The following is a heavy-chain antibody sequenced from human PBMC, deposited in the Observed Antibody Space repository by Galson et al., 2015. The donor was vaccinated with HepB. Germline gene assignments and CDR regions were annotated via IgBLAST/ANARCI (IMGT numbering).Heavy chain of an antibody. CDR1: GSTFTGYY. V-gene: IGHV1-2*02. D-gene: IGHD6-13*01. J-gene: IGHJ6*02. Sequence: SVKVSCKASGSTFTGYYMHWVRQAPGQGLEWMGWINPNSGGTNYAQKFQGRVTMTRDTSISTAYMELSRLRSDDTAVYYCASLAGYSSSSYYYGMDDWGQGTTVTVSS. CDR3: ASLAGYSSSSYYYGMDD. CDR2: INPNSGGT.